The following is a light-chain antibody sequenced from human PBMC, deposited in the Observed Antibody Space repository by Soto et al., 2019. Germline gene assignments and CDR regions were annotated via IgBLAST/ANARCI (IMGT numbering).Light chain of an antibody. J-gene: IGKJ5*01. CDR2: AAS. V-gene: IGKV3-20*01. CDR1: QTISTNY. Sequence: EVVLTQSPGTLSLSPGETATLSCMASQTISTNYLAWYQQKPGQAPRLLLYAASNRLTGIPDRFSGSGSGTDFTLTISRLEPEDFALYYCQQYGRTFGQGTRLEIK. CDR3: QQYGRT.